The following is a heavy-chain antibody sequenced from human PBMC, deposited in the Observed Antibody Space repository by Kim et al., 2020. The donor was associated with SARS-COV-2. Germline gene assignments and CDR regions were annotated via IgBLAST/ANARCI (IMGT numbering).Heavy chain of an antibody. V-gene: IGHV3-7*03. CDR1: GFTFSSYW. Sequence: GGSLRLSCAASGFTFSSYWMSWVRQAPGKGLEWVANIKQDGSEKYYVDSVKGRFTISRDNAKNSLYLQMNSLRAEDTAVYYCARDPSIAAQNPLADYWGQGTLVTVSS. J-gene: IGHJ4*02. CDR2: IKQDGSEK. D-gene: IGHD6-6*01. CDR3: ARDPSIAAQNPLADY.